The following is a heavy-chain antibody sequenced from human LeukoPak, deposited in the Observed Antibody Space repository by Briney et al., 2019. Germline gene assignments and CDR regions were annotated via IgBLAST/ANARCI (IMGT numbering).Heavy chain of an antibody. V-gene: IGHV4-59*08. CDR3: ARQSASGRAYFDY. J-gene: IGHJ4*02. Sequence: SETLSLTCTVSGGSISSYYWSWIRQPPGKGLELIGYIYYTGSTNYHPSLKGRITISVDTSKNQFSLNLSSVTAADTAVYYCARQSASGRAYFDYWGQGTLVTVSS. D-gene: IGHD3-10*01. CDR2: IYYTGST. CDR1: GGSISSYY.